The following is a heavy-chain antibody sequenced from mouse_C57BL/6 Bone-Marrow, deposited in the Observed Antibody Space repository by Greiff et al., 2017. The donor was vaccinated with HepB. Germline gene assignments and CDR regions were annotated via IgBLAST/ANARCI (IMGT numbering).Heavy chain of an antibody. CDR3: AKAGTRDYYAMDY. Sequence: VQLQQSGPELVKPGASVKISCKASGYAFSSSWMNWVKQRPGKGLEWIGRIYPGDGDTNYNGKFKGKATLTADKSSSTAYMQLSSLTSEDSAVYCCAKAGTRDYYAMDYWGQGTSVTVSS. CDR2: IYPGDGDT. CDR1: GYAFSSSW. V-gene: IGHV1-82*01. D-gene: IGHD4-1*01. J-gene: IGHJ4*01.